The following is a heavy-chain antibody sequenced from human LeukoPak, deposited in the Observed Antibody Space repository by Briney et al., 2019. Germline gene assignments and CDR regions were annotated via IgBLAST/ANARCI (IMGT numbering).Heavy chain of an antibody. CDR1: GGSFSGYY. CDR2: INHSGST. V-gene: IGHV4-34*01. J-gene: IGHJ5*02. D-gene: IGHD3-22*01. CDR3: ARDYSSGYYYGLGWFDP. Sequence: SVTLSLTCAVYGGSFSGYYWSWIRQPPGKGLEWIGEINHSGSTNYNPSLKSRVTISVDTSKNQFSLKLSSVTAADTAVYYCARDYSSGYYYGLGWFDPWGQGTLVTVSS.